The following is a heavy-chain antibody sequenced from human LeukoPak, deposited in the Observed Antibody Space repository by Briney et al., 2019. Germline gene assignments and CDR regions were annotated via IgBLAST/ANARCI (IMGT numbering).Heavy chain of an antibody. CDR3: ARMWGHYDILTPPIPNNWFDP. J-gene: IGHJ5*02. D-gene: IGHD3-9*01. CDR2: IIPIFGTA. Sequence: GASVKVSCKASGGTFSSYAISRVRQAPGQGLEWMGGIIPIFGTANYAQKFQGRVTITTDESTSTAYMELSSLRSEDTAVYYCARMWGHYDILTPPIPNNWFDPWGQGTLVTVSS. V-gene: IGHV1-69*05. CDR1: GGTFSSYA.